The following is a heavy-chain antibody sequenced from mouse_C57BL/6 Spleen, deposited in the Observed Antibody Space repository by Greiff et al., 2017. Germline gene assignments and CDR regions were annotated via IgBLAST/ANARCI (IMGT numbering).Heavy chain of an antibody. V-gene: IGHV1-15*01. CDR3: LYYYGSSYVDY. CDR2: IDPETGGT. Sequence: QVQLQQSGAELVRPGASVTLSCKASGYTFTDYEMHWVKQTPVHGLEWIGAIDPETGGTAYNQKFKGKAILTADKSSSTAYMELRSLTSEDSAVYYCLYYYGSSYVDYWGQGTTLTVSS. J-gene: IGHJ2*01. D-gene: IGHD1-1*01. CDR1: GYTFTDYE.